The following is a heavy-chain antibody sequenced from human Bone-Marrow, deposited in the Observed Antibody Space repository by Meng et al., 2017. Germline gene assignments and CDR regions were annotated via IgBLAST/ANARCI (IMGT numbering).Heavy chain of an antibody. J-gene: IGHJ4*02. CDR3: AMQRGGYYYGSGSAYYFDY. CDR1: GFTFSSYW. V-gene: IGHV3-7*01. Sequence: GESLKISCAASGFTFSSYWMSWVRQAPGKGLEWVANIKQDGSEKYYADSVKGRFTISRDNAKNSLYLQMNSLRAEDTAVYYCAMQRGGYYYGSGSAYYFDYWGQGTLVTVSS. D-gene: IGHD3-10*01. CDR2: IKQDGSEK.